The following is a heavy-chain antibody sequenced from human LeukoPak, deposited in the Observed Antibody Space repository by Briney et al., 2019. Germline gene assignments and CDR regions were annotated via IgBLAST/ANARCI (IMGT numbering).Heavy chain of an antibody. Sequence: PPETLSLTCTVSGGSISSYYWNWIRQPPGKGLEWIGYIYYSGSTNYNPSLKSRVSISVDTSKNQFSLKLSSVTAADTAVYYCARHGLWPYYFDHWGLGTLVTVSS. CDR2: IYYSGST. D-gene: IGHD3-10*01. CDR3: ARHGLWPYYFDH. J-gene: IGHJ4*02. V-gene: IGHV4-59*01. CDR1: GGSISSYY.